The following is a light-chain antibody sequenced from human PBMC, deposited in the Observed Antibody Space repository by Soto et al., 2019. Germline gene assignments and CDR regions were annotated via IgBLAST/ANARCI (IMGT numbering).Light chain of an antibody. J-gene: IGLJ3*02. Sequence: QSALTQPASVSGSPGQSITISCTGTSSDIGSNNYVSWFQQRPGKAPTLIIYEVSNRPSGVSTHFSGSKSGNTASPTISGLLPEDEAEYYCSSYTATTRRFGGGTKLTVL. CDR3: SSYTATTRR. CDR2: EVS. CDR1: SSDIGSNNY. V-gene: IGLV2-14*01.